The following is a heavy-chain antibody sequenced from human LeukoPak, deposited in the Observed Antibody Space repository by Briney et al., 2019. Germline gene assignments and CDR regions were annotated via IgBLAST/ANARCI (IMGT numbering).Heavy chain of an antibody. J-gene: IGHJ4*02. D-gene: IGHD2-15*01. V-gene: IGHV3-21*01. CDR1: GFTFSSYS. Sequence: PGGSLRLSCAASGFTFSSYSMNWVRQAPGKGLEWVSSISSSSYIYYADSVKGRFTISRDNAKNSLYLQMNSLRAEDTAVYYCAREDVVVVAATEFDYWGQGTLVTVSS. CDR2: ISSSSYI. CDR3: AREDVVVVAATEFDY.